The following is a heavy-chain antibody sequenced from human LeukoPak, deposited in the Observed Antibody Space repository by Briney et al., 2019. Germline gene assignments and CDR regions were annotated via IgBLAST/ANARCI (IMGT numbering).Heavy chain of an antibody. CDR2: IQQDGSEK. CDR3: AKDSMYIRAFDI. Sequence: TGGSLRLSCVASGFTFSNYWMSWVRQAPGKGLEWVANIQQDGSEKYYVDSVKGRFTISRDNSKNTLYLQMNSLRAEDTAVYYCAKDSMYIRAFDIWGQGTMVTVSS. CDR1: GFTFSNYW. V-gene: IGHV3-7*03. J-gene: IGHJ3*02. D-gene: IGHD1-1*01.